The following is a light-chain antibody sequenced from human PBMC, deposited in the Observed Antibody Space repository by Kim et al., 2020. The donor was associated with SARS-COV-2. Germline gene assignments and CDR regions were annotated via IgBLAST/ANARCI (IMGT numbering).Light chain of an antibody. J-gene: IGLJ3*02. CDR3: GTWDSSLSAV. V-gene: IGLV1-51*01. Sequence: PGQKVTISCSGSSSNIGNNYVSWYQQRPGTAPKLLIYDNNKRPSGIPDRVSGSKSGTSATLGITGLQTGDEADYYCGTWDSSLSAVFGGGTKLTVL. CDR2: DNN. CDR1: SSNIGNNY.